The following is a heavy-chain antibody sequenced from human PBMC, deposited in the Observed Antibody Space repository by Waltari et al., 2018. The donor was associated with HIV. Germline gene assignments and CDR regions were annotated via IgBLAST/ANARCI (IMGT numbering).Heavy chain of an antibody. CDR2: ISDNFI. Sequence: EVQLVESGGGLVKPGGSLRLSCAASGVAFDTQTSNWVRQAPGKGLWWVASISDNFIFYAGSLKGRFTISRDNAKNSLYLEMKSLRAEDTAVYYCASGQVIVGGWRHYFGMEVWGQGTTVTVS. D-gene: IGHD3-22*01. CDR1: GVAFDTQT. J-gene: IGHJ6*02. CDR3: ASGQVIVGGWRHYFGMEV. V-gene: IGHV3-21*02.